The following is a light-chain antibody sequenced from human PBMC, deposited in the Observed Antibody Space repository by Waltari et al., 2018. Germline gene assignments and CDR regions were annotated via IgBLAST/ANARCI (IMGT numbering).Light chain of an antibody. Sequence: DIQMTQSPSSLSASVGDRVTITCRASQSISSYLNWYQQKPGKAPKLLIYAASSLQSGVPSRFSVSGSGTDFTLTISSLQPEDFATYYCQQSYSILYTFGQGTKLEIK. CDR3: QQSYSILYT. CDR2: AAS. V-gene: IGKV1-39*01. J-gene: IGKJ2*01. CDR1: QSISSY.